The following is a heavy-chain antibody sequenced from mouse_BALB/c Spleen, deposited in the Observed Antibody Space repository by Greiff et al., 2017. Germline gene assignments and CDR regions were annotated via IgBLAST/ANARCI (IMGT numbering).Heavy chain of an antibody. CDR2: INPYNDGT. CDR1: GYTFTSYV. J-gene: IGHJ4*01. D-gene: IGHD2-4*01. Sequence: VQLQQSGPELVKPGASVKMSCKASGYTFTSYVMHWVKQKPGQGLEWIGYINPYNDGTKYNEKFKGKATLTSDKSSSTAYMELSSLTSEDSAVYYCARRSTMITIYAMDYGGQGTSVTVSA. V-gene: IGHV1-14*01. CDR3: ARRSTMITIYAMDY.